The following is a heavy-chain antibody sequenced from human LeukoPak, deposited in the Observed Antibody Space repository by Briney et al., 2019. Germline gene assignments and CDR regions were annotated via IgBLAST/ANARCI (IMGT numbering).Heavy chain of an antibody. CDR1: GFTFDDYA. J-gene: IGHJ4*02. CDR3: AKGTTGGSGTSFDY. V-gene: IGHV3-9*01. D-gene: IGHD3-10*01. CDR2: ISWNSGSI. Sequence: GGSLRLSCAASGFTFDDYAMHWVRQAPGKGLEWVSGISWNSGSIGYADSVKGRFTISRDNAKNSLYLQMNSLRAGDTALCYCAKGTTGGSGTSFDYWGQGTLVTVSS.